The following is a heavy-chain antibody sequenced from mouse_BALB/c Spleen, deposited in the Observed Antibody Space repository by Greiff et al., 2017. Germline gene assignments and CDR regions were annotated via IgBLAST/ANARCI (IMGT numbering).Heavy chain of an antibody. D-gene: IGHD2-14*01. CDR3: ASYYRYDYAMDY. Sequence: VQLQQSGAELVRPGSSVKISCKASGYAFSSYWMNWVKQRPGQGLEGIGQIYPGDGDTNYNGKFKGKATLTADKSSSTAYMQLSSLTSEASAVYFCASYYRYDYAMDYWGQGTSVTVSS. V-gene: IGHV1-80*01. J-gene: IGHJ4*01. CDR1: GYAFSSYW. CDR2: IYPGDGDT.